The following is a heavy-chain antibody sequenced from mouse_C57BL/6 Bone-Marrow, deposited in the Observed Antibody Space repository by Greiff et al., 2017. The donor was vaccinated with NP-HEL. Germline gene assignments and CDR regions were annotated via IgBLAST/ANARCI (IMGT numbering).Heavy chain of an antibody. CDR2: IDPENGDT. D-gene: IGHD2-5*01. J-gene: IGHJ4*01. Sequence: EVQLQQSGAELVRPGASVKLSCTASGFNIKDDYMHWVKQRPEQGLEWIGWIDPENGDTEYASKFQGKATITADTSSNTAYLQLSSLTSEDTAVYYCARVSNYGAMDYWGQGTSVTVSS. V-gene: IGHV14-4*01. CDR1: GFNIKDDY. CDR3: ARVSNYGAMDY.